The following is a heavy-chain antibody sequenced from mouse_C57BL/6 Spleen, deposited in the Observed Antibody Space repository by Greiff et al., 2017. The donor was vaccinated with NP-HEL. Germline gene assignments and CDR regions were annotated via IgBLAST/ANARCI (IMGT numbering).Heavy chain of an antibody. J-gene: IGHJ2*01. Sequence: EVKLVESGPELVKPGASVKISCKASGYSFTDYNMNWVKQSNGKSLEWIGVINPNYGTTSYNQKFKGKATLTVDQSSSTAYMQLNSLTSEDSAVYYCARSRITTVVATDYFDYWGQGTTLTVSS. CDR1: GYSFTDYN. V-gene: IGHV1-39*01. CDR3: ARSRITTVVATDYFDY. D-gene: IGHD1-1*01. CDR2: INPNYGTT.